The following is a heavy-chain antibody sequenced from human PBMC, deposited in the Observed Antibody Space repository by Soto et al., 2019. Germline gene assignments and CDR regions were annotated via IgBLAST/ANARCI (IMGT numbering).Heavy chain of an antibody. V-gene: IGHV4-34*01. CDR1: GGSFSGYY. Sequence: SETLSLTCAVYGGSFSGYYWSWIRQPPGKGLEWIGEINHSGSTNYNPSLKSRVTISVDTSKNQFSLKLSSVTAADTAVYYCASGVGELLRYYYYYGMDVWGQGTTVTVSS. D-gene: IGHD1-26*01. J-gene: IGHJ6*02. CDR2: INHSGST. CDR3: ASGVGELLRYYYYYGMDV.